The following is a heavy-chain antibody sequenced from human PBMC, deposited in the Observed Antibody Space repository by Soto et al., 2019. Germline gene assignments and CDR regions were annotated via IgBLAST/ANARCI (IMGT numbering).Heavy chain of an antibody. V-gene: IGHV1-2*02. CDR1: GYTFTGYY. CDR2: INPNSGGT. Sequence: ASVKVSCKASGYTFTGYYMHWVRQAPGQGLEWMGWINPNSGGTNYAQKFQGRVTMTRDTSISTAYMELSRLRSDDTAVYYCARGSSSSWYFWVLGYYGMDVWGQGTTVTVSS. D-gene: IGHD6-13*01. CDR3: ARGSSSSWYFWVLGYYGMDV. J-gene: IGHJ6*02.